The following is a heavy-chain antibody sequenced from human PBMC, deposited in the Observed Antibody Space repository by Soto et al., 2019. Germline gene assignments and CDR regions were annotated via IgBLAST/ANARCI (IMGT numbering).Heavy chain of an antibody. CDR2: IYYSGST. Sequence: SETLSLTCTVSGGSVSSGSYYWSWIRQPPGKGLEWIGYIYYSGSTNYNPSLKSRVTISVDTSKNQFSLKLSSVTAADTAVYYCASYGSSWYNYWGQGTLVTVSS. D-gene: IGHD6-13*01. V-gene: IGHV4-61*01. CDR1: GGSVSSGSYY. J-gene: IGHJ4*02. CDR3: ASYGSSWYNY.